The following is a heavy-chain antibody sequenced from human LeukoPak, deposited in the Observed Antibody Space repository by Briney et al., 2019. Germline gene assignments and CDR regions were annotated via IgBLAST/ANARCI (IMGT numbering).Heavy chain of an antibody. CDR3: AIARVTMIVVVTLRY. V-gene: IGHV1-2*06. CDR2: INPNSGGT. D-gene: IGHD3-22*01. J-gene: IGHJ4*02. Sequence: ASVKVSCKASGYTFTGYYMHWVRQAPGQGLEWMGRINPNSGGTNYAQKFQGRVTMTRDTSISTAYMELSRLRSDDTAVYYCAIARVTMIVVVTLRYWGQGTLVTASS. CDR1: GYTFTGYY.